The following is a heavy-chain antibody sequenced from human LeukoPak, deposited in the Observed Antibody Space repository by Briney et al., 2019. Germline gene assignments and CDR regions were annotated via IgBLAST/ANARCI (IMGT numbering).Heavy chain of an antibody. CDR3: AKNTITFGGVIGSFDY. V-gene: IGHV3-23*01. J-gene: IGHJ4*02. Sequence: PGGSLRLSCAASGFTFSSYAMSWVRQAPVKGLEWVSAISGSGGSTYYADSVKGRFTISRDNSKNTLYLQMNSLRAEDTAVYYCAKNTITFGGVIGSFDYWGQGTLVTVSS. D-gene: IGHD3-16*02. CDR1: GFTFSSYA. CDR2: ISGSGGST.